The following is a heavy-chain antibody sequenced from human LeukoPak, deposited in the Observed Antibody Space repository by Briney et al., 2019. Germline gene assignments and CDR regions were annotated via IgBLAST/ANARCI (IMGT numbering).Heavy chain of an antibody. CDR3: ARGAGTTLSHFDY. J-gene: IGHJ4*02. Sequence: GGSLRLSCAASGFTVSSNYMTWVRQAPGKGLECVSVIYSGGSTYYADSVKGRFTISRDNSKNTLSLQMNSLRAEDTAVYYCARGAGTTLSHFDYWGQGTLISVSS. D-gene: IGHD1-1*01. V-gene: IGHV3-53*01. CDR2: IYSGGST. CDR1: GFTVSSNY.